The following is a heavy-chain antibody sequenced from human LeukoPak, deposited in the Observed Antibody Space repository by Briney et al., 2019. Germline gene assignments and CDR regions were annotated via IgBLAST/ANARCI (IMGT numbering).Heavy chain of an antibody. Sequence: GGSLRLSCAASGFTFSRYPLNWVRQAPGKGLEWVSVISGSGGATFYGDSVHGRFTISRDNSRDTLYLQMSSLRAEDTAVYYCGKYLQTAVGANDYWGQGTLVTVSS. CDR3: GKYLQTAVGANDY. CDR2: ISGSGGAT. J-gene: IGHJ4*02. V-gene: IGHV3-23*01. D-gene: IGHD1-26*01. CDR1: GFTFSRYP.